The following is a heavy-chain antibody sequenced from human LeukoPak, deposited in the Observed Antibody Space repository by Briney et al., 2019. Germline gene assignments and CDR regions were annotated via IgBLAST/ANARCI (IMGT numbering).Heavy chain of an antibody. CDR1: GFTFNNYA. J-gene: IGHJ4*02. Sequence: PGGSLRLSCSASGFTFNNYAMTWVRQAPGKGLEWVSAISGGGGTTYYADSVKGRFTISRDNSKNTLYLQMNSLRAEDTALYYCARGLIDDWSALECWGQGTLVTVSS. CDR3: ARGLIDDWSALEC. D-gene: IGHD3-9*01. CDR2: ISGGGGTT. V-gene: IGHV3-23*01.